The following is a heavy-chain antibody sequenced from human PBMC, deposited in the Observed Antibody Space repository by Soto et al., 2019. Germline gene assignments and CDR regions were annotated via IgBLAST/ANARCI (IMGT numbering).Heavy chain of an antibody. CDR2: INAGNGNT. J-gene: IGHJ5*02. CDR3: ARSPHPFSSGWYGWFDP. Sequence: ASVKVSCKASGYTFTSYAMHWLRQAPGQRLEWMGWINAGNGNTKYSQKFQGRVTITRDTSASTAYMELSSLRSENTAVYYCARSPHPFSSGWYGWFDPWGQGTLVTVSS. CDR1: GYTFTSYA. V-gene: IGHV1-3*01. D-gene: IGHD6-19*01.